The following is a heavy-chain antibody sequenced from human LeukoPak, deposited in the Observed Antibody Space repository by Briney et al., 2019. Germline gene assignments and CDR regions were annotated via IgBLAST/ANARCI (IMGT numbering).Heavy chain of an antibody. J-gene: IGHJ6*02. CDR3: ARVAGYSSSWWYYYYGMDV. CDR2: INPNSGGT. V-gene: IGHV1-2*02. Sequence: ASVKVSCKASGYTFTGYYMHWVRQAPGQGLEWMGWINPNSGGTNYAQKFQGRVTMTRDTSISTAYMELSRLRSDDTAVYYCARVAGYSSSWWYYYYGMDVWGQGTTVTVSS. D-gene: IGHD6-13*01. CDR1: GYTFTGYY.